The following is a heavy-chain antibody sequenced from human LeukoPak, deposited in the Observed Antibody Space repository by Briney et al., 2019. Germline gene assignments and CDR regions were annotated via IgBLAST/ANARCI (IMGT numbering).Heavy chain of an antibody. CDR2: IKQDGSHR. CDR3: VREEGY. CDR1: GFTFSTYW. Sequence: GGSLRLSCAASGFTFSTYWMYWVRQAPGKGLEWVANIKQDGSHRYYVDSVKGRFTISRDNAKNSLYLQMNSLRVEDTAVYYCVREEGYWGQGTLVTVSS. V-gene: IGHV3-7*01. J-gene: IGHJ4*02.